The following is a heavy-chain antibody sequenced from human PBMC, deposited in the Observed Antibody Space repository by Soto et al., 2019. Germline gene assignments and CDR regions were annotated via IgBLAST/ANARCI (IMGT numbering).Heavy chain of an antibody. D-gene: IGHD6-19*01. J-gene: IGHJ4*02. CDR3: ARQNSSGWYVFIDY. CDR1: GFTFSDYY. V-gene: IGHV3-11*01. CDR2: ISSSGSTI. Sequence: KAGGSLRLSCAASGFTFSDYYMSWIRQAPGKGLEWVSYISSSGSTIYYADSVKGRFTISRDNAKNSLYLQMNSLGAEDTAVYYCARQNSSGWYVFIDYWGQGTLVTVSS.